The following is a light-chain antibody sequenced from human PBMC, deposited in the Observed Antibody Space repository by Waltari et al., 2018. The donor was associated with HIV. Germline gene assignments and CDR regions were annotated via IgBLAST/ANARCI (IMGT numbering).Light chain of an antibody. CDR1: QPISFY. Sequence: DTQLTQSPSSLSASIGDRVTIACQASQPISFYLNWYQQKPGKAPQLLIYGASSLQSGVPSRFSGTGSGTDFSLTISSLQPEDFATYYCQQSYSPKWTFGQGTKVDIK. J-gene: IGKJ1*01. V-gene: IGKV1-39*01. CDR3: QQSYSPKWT. CDR2: GAS.